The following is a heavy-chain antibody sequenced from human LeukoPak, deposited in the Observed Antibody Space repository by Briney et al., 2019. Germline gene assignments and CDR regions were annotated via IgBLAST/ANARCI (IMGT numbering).Heavy chain of an antibody. CDR2: INPSGGST. D-gene: IGHD2-15*01. J-gene: IGHJ6*03. Sequence: ASVKVSCKASGYTFTGYYMHWVRQAPGQGLEWMGIINPSGGSTSYAQKFQGRVTMTRDTSTSTVYMELSSLRSEDTAVYYCARRGGKRYYYYYMDVWGKGTTVTVSS. CDR3: ARRGGKRYYYYYMDV. CDR1: GYTFTGYY. V-gene: IGHV1-46*01.